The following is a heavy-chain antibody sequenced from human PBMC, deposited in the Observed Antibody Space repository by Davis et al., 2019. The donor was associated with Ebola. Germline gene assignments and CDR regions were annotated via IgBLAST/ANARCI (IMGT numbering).Heavy chain of an antibody. D-gene: IGHD3-22*01. CDR2: TRNKANSYTT. J-gene: IGHJ4*02. CDR1: GFTFSAHY. CDR3: ASSVNYYDSSGYYFFVY. V-gene: IGHV3-72*01. Sequence: PGGSLRLSCAASGFTFSAHYMDWVRQAPGKGLEWVGRTRNKANSYTTEYAASVKGRFTISRDDSKNSLYLQMNSLKTEDTAVYYCASSVNYYDSSGYYFFVYWGQGTLVTVSS.